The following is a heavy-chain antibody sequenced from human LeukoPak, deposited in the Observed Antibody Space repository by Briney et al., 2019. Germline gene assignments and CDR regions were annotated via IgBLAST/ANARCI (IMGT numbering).Heavy chain of an antibody. J-gene: IGHJ4*02. Sequence: GGSLRLSCAASGFTFRSYGMHWVRQAPGKGLEWVAIISYDGSNEFYADSVKGRFTISRDSSKNTLYLQMNSLRAEDTAVYYCAAGRSGYDQFDYWGQGTLVTVSS. D-gene: IGHD5-12*01. V-gene: IGHV3-30*03. CDR2: ISYDGSNE. CDR1: GFTFRSYG. CDR3: AAGRSGYDQFDY.